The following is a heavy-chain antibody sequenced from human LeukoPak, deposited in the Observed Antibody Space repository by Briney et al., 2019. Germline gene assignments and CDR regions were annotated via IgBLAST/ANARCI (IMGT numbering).Heavy chain of an antibody. V-gene: IGHV4-31*03. CDR2: IYYSGST. Sequence: SQTLSLTCTVSGGSISSGGYYWSWIRQHPGKGLEWIGYIYYSGSTYYNPSLKSRVTISVDTSKNQFSLKLSSVTAADTAVYYCARGRAYYDFWGGYGAWYFDYWGQGTLVTVSS. D-gene: IGHD3-3*01. CDR3: ARGRAYYDFWGGYGAWYFDY. CDR1: GGSISSGGYY. J-gene: IGHJ4*02.